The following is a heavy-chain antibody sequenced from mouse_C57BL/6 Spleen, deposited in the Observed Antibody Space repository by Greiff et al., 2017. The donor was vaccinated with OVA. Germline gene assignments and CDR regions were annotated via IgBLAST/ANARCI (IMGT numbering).Heavy chain of an antibody. D-gene: IGHD2-3*01. CDR2: INPNYGTT. V-gene: IGHV1-39*01. J-gene: IGHJ2*01. Sequence: VQLKQSGPELVKPGASVKISCKASGYSFTDYNMNWVKQSNGKSLEWIGVINPNYGTTSYNQKFKGKATLTVDQSSSTAYMQLNSLTSEDSAVYYCARWRYEGGYYYFDYWGQGTTLTVSS. CDR1: GYSFTDYN. CDR3: ARWRYEGGYYYFDY.